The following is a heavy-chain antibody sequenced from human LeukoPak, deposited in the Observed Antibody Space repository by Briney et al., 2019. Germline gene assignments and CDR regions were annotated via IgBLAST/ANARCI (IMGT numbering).Heavy chain of an antibody. D-gene: IGHD6-19*01. CDR3: VRGHNSGWSDFDY. V-gene: IGHV4-61*02. CDR1: GASISSGNSY. J-gene: IGHJ4*02. CDR2: IYTSGRT. Sequence: SQTLSLTCTVSGASISSGNSYWSWIRQPAGKGLEWIGRIYTSGRTNLNPALKSRVTLSLDTSKNQFSLNLTSVAAADTAVYYCVRGHNSGWSDFDYLGLGTLVTVSS.